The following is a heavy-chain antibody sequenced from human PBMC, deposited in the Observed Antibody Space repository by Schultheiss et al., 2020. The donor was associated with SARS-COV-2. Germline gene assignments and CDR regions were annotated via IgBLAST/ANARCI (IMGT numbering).Heavy chain of an antibody. D-gene: IGHD2-2*01. V-gene: IGHV4-39*01. J-gene: IGHJ4*02. CDR1: GGSISRSGYY. Sequence: SQTLSLTCTVSGGSISRSGYYWGWIRQPPGKGLEWIGSMYYTDNTYYNPPLKSRVTISADTSENQFSLKLNSVTAADTAVYYCASRPVPAAGFDYWGQGTLVTVSS. CDR2: MYYTDNT. CDR3: ASRPVPAAGFDY.